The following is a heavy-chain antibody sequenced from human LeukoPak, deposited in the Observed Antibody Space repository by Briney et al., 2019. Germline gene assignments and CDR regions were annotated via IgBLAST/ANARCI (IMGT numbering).Heavy chain of an antibody. CDR1: GYTFSNYW. V-gene: IGHV5-51*01. CDR2: IYPGDSDT. J-gene: IGHJ4*02. D-gene: IGHD6-19*01. Sequence: GESLKISCKGSGYTFSNYWIAWVRQMPGKGLELMGIIYPGDSDTRYSPSFQGHVTISADKSTSTAFLQWSSLKASDTAMYYCARLVIAVAGTRGFDHWGQGTLVTVSS. CDR3: ARLVIAVAGTRGFDH.